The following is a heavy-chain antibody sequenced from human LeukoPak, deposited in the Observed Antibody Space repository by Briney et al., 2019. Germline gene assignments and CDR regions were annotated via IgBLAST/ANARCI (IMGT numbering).Heavy chain of an antibody. D-gene: IGHD3-16*01. CDR2: IYKSGTV. Sequence: GGSLRLSCAVSGFTVTVNYMSWVRQAPGKGLEWVSIIYKSGTVSYADSVKGRFIISRDSSTNTLSLQMTSLRAEDTAVYYCAADFYTSYHLGYWGQGTLVTVSS. J-gene: IGHJ4*02. CDR3: AADFYTSYHLGY. CDR1: GFTVTVNY. V-gene: IGHV3-66*01.